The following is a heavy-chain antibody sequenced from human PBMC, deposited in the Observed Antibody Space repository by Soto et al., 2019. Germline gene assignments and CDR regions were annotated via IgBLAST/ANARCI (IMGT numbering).Heavy chain of an antibody. J-gene: IGHJ5*02. CDR2: IIPILGIA. D-gene: IGHD1-26*01. CDR3: ARVGATPWFDP. V-gene: IGHV1-69*02. CDR1: GGTFSSYT. Sequence: QVQLVQSGAEVKKPGSSVKVSCKASGGTFSSYTISWVRQAPGQGLEWMGRIIPILGIANYAQKFQGRVTXTXXKSTRTAYMELSSLRSEDTAVYYCARVGATPWFDPWGQGTLVTVSS.